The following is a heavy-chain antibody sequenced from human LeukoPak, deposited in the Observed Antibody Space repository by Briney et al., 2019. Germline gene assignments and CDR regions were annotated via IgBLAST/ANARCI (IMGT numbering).Heavy chain of an antibody. Sequence: SETLSLTCTVSGGSISSYYWSWIRQPPGKGLEWIGYIYYSGSANYNPSLKSRVTISVDTSKNQFSLKLSSVTAADTAVYYCARDEYYYYGMDVWGKGTTVTVSS. CDR2: IYYSGSA. CDR3: ARDEYYYYGMDV. CDR1: GGSISSYY. V-gene: IGHV4-59*01. J-gene: IGHJ6*04.